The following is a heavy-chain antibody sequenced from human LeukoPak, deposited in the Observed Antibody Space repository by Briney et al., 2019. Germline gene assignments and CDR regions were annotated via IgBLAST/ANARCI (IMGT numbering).Heavy chain of an antibody. CDR1: GFTFSSYG. D-gene: IGHD4-17*01. CDR2: ISYDGSNK. J-gene: IGHJ3*02. V-gene: IGHV3-30*03. Sequence: PGGSLRLSCAASGFTFSSYGMHWVRQAPGKGLEWVAVISYDGSNKYYADSVKGRFTISRDNSKNTLYLQMNSLRAEDTAVYYCARDYGDYVRDAFDIWGQGTMVTVSS. CDR3: ARDYGDYVRDAFDI.